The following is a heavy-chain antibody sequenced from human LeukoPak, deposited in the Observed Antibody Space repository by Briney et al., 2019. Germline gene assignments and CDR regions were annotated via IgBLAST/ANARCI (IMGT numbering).Heavy chain of an antibody. Sequence: PGGSLRLSCAASGFTFNSYWMAWVRQAPGKGLEWVANIKQDGNKKYYVDSVKGRFTISRDNAKNSLYLQMNSLRVEDTAVYYCARDQDDYGDNSPLGYWGQGTLVTVSS. J-gene: IGHJ4*02. CDR3: ARDQDDYGDNSPLGY. CDR2: IKQDGNKK. D-gene: IGHD4-23*01. CDR1: GFTFNSYW. V-gene: IGHV3-7*01.